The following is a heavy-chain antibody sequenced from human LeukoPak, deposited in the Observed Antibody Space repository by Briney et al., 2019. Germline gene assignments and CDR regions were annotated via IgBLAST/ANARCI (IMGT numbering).Heavy chain of an antibody. J-gene: IGHJ4*02. CDR2: IWYDGSNK. V-gene: IGHV3-33*01. Sequence: GRSLRLSCAASGFTFSSYGMHWVRQAPGKGLEWVAVIWYDGSNKYYADSVKGRFTISRDNSKNTLYLQMNSLRAEDTAVYYCALGGTRREYFDYWGQGTLVTVSS. CDR3: ALGGTRREYFDY. D-gene: IGHD2-15*01. CDR1: GFTFSSYG.